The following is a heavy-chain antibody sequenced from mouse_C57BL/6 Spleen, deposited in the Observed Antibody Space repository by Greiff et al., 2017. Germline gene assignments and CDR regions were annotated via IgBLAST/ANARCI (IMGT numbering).Heavy chain of an antibody. CDR2: IYPGDGDT. Sequence: QVQLKESGPELVKPGASVKISCKASGYAFSSSWMNWVKQRPGKGLEWIGRIYPGDGDTNYNGKFKGKATLTADKSSSTAYMQLSSLTSEDSAVYFCARSDYDYDGYYYAMDYWGQGTSVTVSS. CDR3: ARSDYDYDGYYYAMDY. CDR1: GYAFSSSW. V-gene: IGHV1-82*01. J-gene: IGHJ4*01. D-gene: IGHD2-4*01.